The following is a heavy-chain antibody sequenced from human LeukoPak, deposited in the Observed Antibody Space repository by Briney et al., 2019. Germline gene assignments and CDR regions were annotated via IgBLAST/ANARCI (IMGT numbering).Heavy chain of an antibody. D-gene: IGHD3-10*01. Sequence: GGSLRLSCAASGLTFSSYAMSWVRQAPGKGLEWVSGISGNGGGTYYADSVKGRFTISRDNSKNTLYLQMNSLRVGDTAVYYCAKDQRLYYYGSGSYGMDVWGQGTTVTVSS. J-gene: IGHJ6*02. CDR2: ISGNGGGT. CDR3: AKDQRLYYYGSGSYGMDV. CDR1: GLTFSSYA. V-gene: IGHV3-23*01.